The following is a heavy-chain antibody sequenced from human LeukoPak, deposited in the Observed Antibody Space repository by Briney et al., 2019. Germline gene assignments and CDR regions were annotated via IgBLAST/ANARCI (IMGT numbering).Heavy chain of an antibody. CDR3: ARGRTTVTTADAFDI. CDR2: IYYSGST. V-gene: IGHV4-39*01. D-gene: IGHD4-17*01. J-gene: IGHJ3*02. CDR1: GGSISSSSYY. Sequence: SETLSLTCTVSGGSISSSSYYWGWIRQPPGKGLEWIGSIYYSGSTYYNPSLKSRVTISVDTSKNQFSLKLSSVTAADTAVYYCARGRTTVTTADAFDIWGQGTMVTVSS.